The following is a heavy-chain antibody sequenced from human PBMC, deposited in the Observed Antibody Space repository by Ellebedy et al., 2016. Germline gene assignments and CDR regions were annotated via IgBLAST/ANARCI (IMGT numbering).Heavy chain of an antibody. V-gene: IGHV1-46*01. J-gene: IGHJ5*02. CDR2: INPSGGST. CDR3: ARARYSGSYSDWFDP. CDR1: GYTFTSYY. Sequence: ASVKVSXXASGYTFTSYYMHWVRRAPGQGLEWMGIINPSGGSTSYAQKFQGRVTMTRDTSTSTVYMELSSLRSEDTAVYYCARARYSGSYSDWFDPWGQGTLVTVSS. D-gene: IGHD1-26*01.